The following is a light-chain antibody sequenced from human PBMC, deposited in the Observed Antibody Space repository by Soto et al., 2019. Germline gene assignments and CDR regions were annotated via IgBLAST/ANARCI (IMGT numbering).Light chain of an antibody. V-gene: IGLV1-47*01. CDR3: AAWDDSLSGWV. CDR2: RNN. CDR1: SSNIGSNY. Sequence: QSVLTQPPSASGTPGQRVTISCSGSSSNIGSNYVYWYQQLPGTTPKLLIYRNNQRPSWVPDRFSGSKSGTSASLAISGLRSEDEAAYYCAAWDDSLSGWVFGGGTKLTVL. J-gene: IGLJ3*02.